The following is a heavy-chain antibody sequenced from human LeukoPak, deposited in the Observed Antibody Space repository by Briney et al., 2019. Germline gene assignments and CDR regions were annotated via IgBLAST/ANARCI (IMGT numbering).Heavy chain of an antibody. CDR2: ISYDGSNK. Sequence: GGSLRLSCAASGFTFSSYAMHGVRQAPGKGLEWVAVISYDGSNKYYADSVKGRFTISRDNSKNTLYLQMNSLRAEDTAVYYCARDWGVWGSYRSMFDYWGQGTLVTVSS. CDR3: ARDWGVWGSYRSMFDY. D-gene: IGHD3-16*02. CDR1: GFTFSSYA. J-gene: IGHJ4*02. V-gene: IGHV3-30-3*01.